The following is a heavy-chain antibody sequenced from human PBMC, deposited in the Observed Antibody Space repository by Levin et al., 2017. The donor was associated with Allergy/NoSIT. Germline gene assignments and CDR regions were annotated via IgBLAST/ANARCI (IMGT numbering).Heavy chain of an antibody. V-gene: IGHV1-2*02. D-gene: IGHD6-19*01. CDR1: GYTFTGYY. CDR2: INPNSGGT. J-gene: IGHJ4*02. CDR3: ARDPRTGAVAAPFDY. Sequence: ASVKVSCKASGYTFTGYYMHWVRQAPGQGLEWMGWINPNSGGTNYAQKFQGRVTMTRDTSISTAYMELSRLRSDDTAVYYCARDPRTGAVAAPFDYWGQGTLVTVSS.